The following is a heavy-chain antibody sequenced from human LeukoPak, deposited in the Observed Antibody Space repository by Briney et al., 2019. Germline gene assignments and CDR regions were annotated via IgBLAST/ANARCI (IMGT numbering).Heavy chain of an antibody. CDR2: IYYSGST. CDR3: ARDGDDYGDYVFDY. CDR1: GGSISSYF. Sequence: SETLSLTCTVSGGSISSYFWSWIRQPPGKGLEWIGYIYYSGSTNYNPSLKSRVTISVDTSKNQFSLKLSSVTAADTAVYYCARDGDDYGDYVFDYRGQGILVTVSS. J-gene: IGHJ4*02. V-gene: IGHV4-59*01. D-gene: IGHD4-17*01.